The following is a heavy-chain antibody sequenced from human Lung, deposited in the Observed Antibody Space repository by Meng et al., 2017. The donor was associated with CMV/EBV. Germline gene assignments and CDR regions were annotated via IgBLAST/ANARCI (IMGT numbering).Heavy chain of an antibody. J-gene: IGHJ4*02. CDR1: GGPISGYY. D-gene: IGHD2-15*01. Sequence: SETLSLXCTVSGGPISGYYWSWVRQPPGSGLEWIAYIYYSGSTTYNPSLKSRVTVSLDLSKNQFSLKLNSVTAADTAVYYCARGGSVGYCRDSTCWGYLDYWXKGAXVTVSS. CDR2: IYYSGST. V-gene: IGHV4-59*12. CDR3: ARGGSVGYCRDSTCWGYLDY.